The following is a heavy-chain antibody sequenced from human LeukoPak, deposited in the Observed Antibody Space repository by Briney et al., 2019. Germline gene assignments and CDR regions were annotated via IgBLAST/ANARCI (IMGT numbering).Heavy chain of an antibody. CDR1: GFTFSSYG. CDR3: AKDLSVAGQDY. V-gene: IGHV3-30*18. Sequence: GALRLSCAASGFTFSSYGMHWVRQAPGKGLEWVAVISYDGSNKYYADSVKGRFTISRDNSKNTLYLQMNSLRAEDTAVYYCAKDLSVAGQDYWGQGTLVTVSS. J-gene: IGHJ4*02. CDR2: ISYDGSNK. D-gene: IGHD6-19*01.